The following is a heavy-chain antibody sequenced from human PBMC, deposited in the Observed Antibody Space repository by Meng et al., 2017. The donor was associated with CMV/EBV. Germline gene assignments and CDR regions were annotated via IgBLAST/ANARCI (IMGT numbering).Heavy chain of an antibody. Sequence: GALRLSCVGSGFSFNDHAMIWVRQPPGKGLEWVSGINWSGSGAGYADSVKGRFTISRDNAKNSLYLQMNSLRAEDTAVYYCARASTELELLSGFDYWGQGTLVTVSS. J-gene: IGHJ4*02. CDR1: GFSFNDHA. CDR3: ARASTELELLSGFDY. CDR2: INWSGSGA. V-gene: IGHV3-20*04. D-gene: IGHD1-7*01.